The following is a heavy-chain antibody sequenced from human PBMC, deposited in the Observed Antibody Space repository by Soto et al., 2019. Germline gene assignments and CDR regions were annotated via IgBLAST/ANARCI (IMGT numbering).Heavy chain of an antibody. Sequence: SETLSLTCTVSGGSLIVYYWSWIRQPPGRGLEWIGFIYYAGSTKYNPSLNSRVTISVDTSKNQFSLTVTSVTAADTAVYYCARRGEVVMVAATMFWFDPWCQGTLVTVSS. D-gene: IGHD2-15*01. CDR3: ARRGEVVMVAATMFWFDP. CDR2: IYYAGST. J-gene: IGHJ5*02. V-gene: IGHV4-59*08. CDR1: GGSLIVYY.